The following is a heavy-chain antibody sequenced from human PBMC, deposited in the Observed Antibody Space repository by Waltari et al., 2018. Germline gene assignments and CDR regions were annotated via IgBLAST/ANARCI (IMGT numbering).Heavy chain of an antibody. J-gene: IGHJ4*02. Sequence: EVHLVESGGGLVRPGESLRLSCAASGFSFSVYAMNWVRQAPGKGLEGVAYISTGSDTIQYADSVKGRFTISRDDATNSLYLHMNRLRAEDSAVYYCASLYAYWGQGTLVSVSS. CDR1: GFSFSVYA. D-gene: IGHD2-2*01. CDR2: ISTGSDTI. CDR3: ASLYAY. V-gene: IGHV3-48*01.